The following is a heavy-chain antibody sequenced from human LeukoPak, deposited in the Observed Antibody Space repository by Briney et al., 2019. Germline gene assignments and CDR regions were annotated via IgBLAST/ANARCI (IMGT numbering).Heavy chain of an antibody. Sequence: SETLSLTCTVSGASVSGSAYYWGWIRQPPGKGLEWIGNIYYSGSTYYNPSLKSRVTISVDTSKNQFSLKLSSVTAADTAVYYCARHIRGRQQLETFDYWGQGTLVTVSS. J-gene: IGHJ4*02. CDR3: ARHIRGRQQLETFDY. V-gene: IGHV4-39*01. CDR2: IYYSGST. CDR1: GASVSGSAYY. D-gene: IGHD6-13*01.